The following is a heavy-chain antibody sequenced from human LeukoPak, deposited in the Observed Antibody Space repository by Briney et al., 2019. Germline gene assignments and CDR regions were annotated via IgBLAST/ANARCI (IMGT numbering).Heavy chain of an antibody. CDR2: ISYDGSNK. Sequence: GGSLRLSCAASGFTFSSYAMHWIRQAPGKGLEWVAVISYDGSNKYADSVKGRFTISRDNSKNTLYLQMNSLRAEDTAVYYCARYCSGGSCYSGIDYWGQGTLVTVSS. CDR1: GFTFSSYA. V-gene: IGHV3-30*04. D-gene: IGHD2-15*01. CDR3: ARYCSGGSCYSGIDY. J-gene: IGHJ4*02.